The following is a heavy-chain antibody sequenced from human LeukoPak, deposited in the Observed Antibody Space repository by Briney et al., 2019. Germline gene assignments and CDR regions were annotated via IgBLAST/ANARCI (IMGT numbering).Heavy chain of an antibody. Sequence: ASVKVSCKASGYTLTSYAMHWVRQAPGQRLEWMGWINAGNGNTKYSQNFQGRVTITRDTSASTAYMELSSLRSEDTAVYYCARDYYDSSGSVDYWGQGTLVTVSS. CDR3: ARDYYDSSGSVDY. D-gene: IGHD3-22*01. J-gene: IGHJ4*02. CDR2: INAGNGNT. CDR1: GYTLTSYA. V-gene: IGHV1-3*01.